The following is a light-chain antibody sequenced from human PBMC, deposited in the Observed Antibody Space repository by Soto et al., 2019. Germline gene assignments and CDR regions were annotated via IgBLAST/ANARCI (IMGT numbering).Light chain of an antibody. Sequence: DIQMTQSPPSVSSSVGDRVTITCRASQGISSWLAWYQQKPGQAPKLLIYAASNLQSGVPSRFSGSGSGTDFTLTINSLQPEDFATYYCQQDIHFPFTFGPGTKVAVK. J-gene: IGKJ3*01. CDR3: QQDIHFPFT. V-gene: IGKV1-12*01. CDR2: AAS. CDR1: QGISSW.